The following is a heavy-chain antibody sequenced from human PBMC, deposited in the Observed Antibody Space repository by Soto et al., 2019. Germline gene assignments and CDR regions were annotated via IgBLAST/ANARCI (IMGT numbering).Heavy chain of an antibody. Sequence: SVKVSCKASGFTFTSSAVQWVRQARGQRLEWIGWIVVGSGNTNYAQKFQERVTITRDMSTSTAYMELSSLRSEDTAVYYCAAYYYDSSGYYWFDPWGQGTLVTSPQ. J-gene: IGHJ5*02. CDR3: AAYYYDSSGYYWFDP. D-gene: IGHD3-22*01. CDR2: IVVGSGNT. CDR1: GFTFTSSA. V-gene: IGHV1-58*01.